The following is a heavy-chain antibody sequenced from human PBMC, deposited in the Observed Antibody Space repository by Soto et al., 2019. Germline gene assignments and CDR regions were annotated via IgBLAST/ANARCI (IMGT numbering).Heavy chain of an antibody. CDR3: ARGFRYSTGWYYFDY. J-gene: IGHJ4*02. V-gene: IGHV3-66*01. Sequence: EVQLVESGGGLVQPGGSLRLSCAASGFTVSNNYMSWVRQAPGKGLEWVSVIYSGGSTYYADSVKGRFTISRDNSKNTRYLQMNSLRAEDTAVYYCARGFRYSTGWYYFDYWGPGTLVTVSS. D-gene: IGHD6-19*01. CDR1: GFTVSNNY. CDR2: IYSGGST.